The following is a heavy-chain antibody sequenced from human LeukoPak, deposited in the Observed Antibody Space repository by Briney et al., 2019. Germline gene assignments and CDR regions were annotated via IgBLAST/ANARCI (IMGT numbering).Heavy chain of an antibody. CDR2: ISSGRTYM. D-gene: IGHD6-6*01. CDR3: AREPGPAPPPVDY. J-gene: IGHJ4*02. CDR1: GFTFTSYG. V-gene: IGHV3-21*01. Sequence: GGSLRLSCAASGFTFTSYGMNWVRQAPGKGLEWVSSISSGRTYMYYADSVKGRFTISRDNAKNSVYLQMNSLRAEDTAVYYCAREPGPAPPPVDYWGQGTLVTVSS.